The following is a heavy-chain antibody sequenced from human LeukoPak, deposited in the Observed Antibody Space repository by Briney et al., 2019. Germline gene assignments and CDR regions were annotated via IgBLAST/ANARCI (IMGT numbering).Heavy chain of an antibody. D-gene: IGHD3-10*01. V-gene: IGHV5-51*01. Sequence: GEALEISCQGSGYSFTSYWMGWVRPMPGKGLEWMGTIYPGDSDTRYSPSFQGQVTISADKSVSTAYLQWSSLKASDTAMYYCARPGSIYYGMDVWGQGTAVTVSS. CDR3: ARPGSIYYGMDV. J-gene: IGHJ6*02. CDR2: IYPGDSDT. CDR1: GYSFTSYW.